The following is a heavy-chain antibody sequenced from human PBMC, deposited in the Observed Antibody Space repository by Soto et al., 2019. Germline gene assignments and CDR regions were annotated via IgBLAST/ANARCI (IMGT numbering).Heavy chain of an antibody. CDR3: SLPAEGMDTAMLTSLAQ. V-gene: IGHV1-69*01. Sequence: QVQLVQSGSEVKKPGSSVKGSCKASGGTFSNSAIILVRQAPGQGLEWMGGLLPIFGTPNYAQNFQGILTMFADVVTRTASMELKILRLEDTAVYYCSLPAEGMDTAMLTSLAQWGQVILVTVS. D-gene: IGHD5-18*01. CDR1: GGTFSNSA. J-gene: IGHJ4*02. CDR2: LLPIFGTP.